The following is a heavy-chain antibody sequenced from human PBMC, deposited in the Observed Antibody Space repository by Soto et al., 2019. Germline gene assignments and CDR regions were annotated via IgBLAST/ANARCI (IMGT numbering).Heavy chain of an antibody. V-gene: IGHV4-39*01. Sequence: PSETLSLTCTVSGGSISSSSYYWGWIRQPPGKVLEWIGSIYYSGSTYYNPSLKSRVTISVDTSKNQFSLKLSSVTAADTAVYYCASNGIAVAGTRGGAGMDVWGKGTTVTVSS. J-gene: IGHJ6*04. CDR1: GGSISSSSYY. D-gene: IGHD6-19*01. CDR3: ASNGIAVAGTRGGAGMDV. CDR2: IYYSGST.